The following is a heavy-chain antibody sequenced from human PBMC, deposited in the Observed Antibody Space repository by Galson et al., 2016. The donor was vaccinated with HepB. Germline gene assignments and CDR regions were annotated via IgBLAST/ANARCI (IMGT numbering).Heavy chain of an antibody. CDR3: AIAEAESGPFNFDY. J-gene: IGHJ4*02. Sequence: SVKVSCKASGYTFTGYGISWVRQAPGQGLEWMGWISAYNGNTNYAQKLQGRVTMTTDTSTSTAYMELTSLRSDDTAVYYCAIAEAESGPFNFDYWGQGTLVTVSS. D-gene: IGHD1-1*01. CDR2: ISAYNGNT. CDR1: GYTFTGYG. V-gene: IGHV1-18*01.